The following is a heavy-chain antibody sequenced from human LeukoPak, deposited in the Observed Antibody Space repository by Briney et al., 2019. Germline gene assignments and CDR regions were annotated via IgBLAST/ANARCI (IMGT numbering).Heavy chain of an antibody. CDR2: IYYSGST. D-gene: IGHD1-14*01. V-gene: IGHV4-59*01. CDR1: GGSISSYY. Sequence: PETLSLTCTVSGGSISSYYWSWIRQPPGKGLEWIGYIYYSGSTNYNPSPKSRVTISVDTSKNQFSLKLSSVTAADTAVYYCARGPGFFDLWGRGTLVTVSS. CDR3: ARGPGFFDL. J-gene: IGHJ2*01.